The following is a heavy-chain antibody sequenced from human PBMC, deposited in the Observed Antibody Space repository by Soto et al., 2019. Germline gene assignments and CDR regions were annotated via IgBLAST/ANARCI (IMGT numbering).Heavy chain of an antibody. CDR2: TRNKANSYTT. V-gene: IGHV3-72*01. CDR1: GFTFSDHY. D-gene: IGHD6-19*01. Sequence: EVQLVESGGGLVQPGGSLRLSCAASGFTFSDHYMDWVRQAPGKGLEWVGRTRNKANSYTTEYAASVKGRFTISRDDSKHSLYLQMNSLKTDDTAVYYCARGVSSGWYDDLLFDYWGQGTLVTVSS. J-gene: IGHJ4*02. CDR3: ARGVSSGWYDDLLFDY.